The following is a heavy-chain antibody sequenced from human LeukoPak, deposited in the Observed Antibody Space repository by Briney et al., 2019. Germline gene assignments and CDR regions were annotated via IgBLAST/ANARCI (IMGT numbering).Heavy chain of an antibody. J-gene: IGHJ4*02. V-gene: IGHV3-23*01. CDR3: ANYYDRSGFYGRFDY. Sequence: GGALRLSCAASGFTFSSYAMSWVRQAPGKGLEWVSAISGSGDSTYYADSVKGRFTISRDNSENTLYLQMNSLRAEDTAVYYCANYYDRSGFYGRFDYWGQGTLVTVSS. CDR2: ISGSGDST. D-gene: IGHD3-22*01. CDR1: GFTFSSYA.